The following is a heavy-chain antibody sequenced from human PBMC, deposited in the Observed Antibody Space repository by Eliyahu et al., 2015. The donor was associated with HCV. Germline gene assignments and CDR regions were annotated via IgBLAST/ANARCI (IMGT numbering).Heavy chain of an antibody. J-gene: IGHJ5*02. D-gene: IGHD1-26*01. Sequence: QVQLVESGGGVVQPGRSLRLSCAASGFTFSNYGMXWVRQAPGKGXEWVAVIWFDGSNKNYADSVKGRFTISRDNSKNTLYLQMNSLRAEDTAVYYCARDRISGSYRWFDPWGQGTLVTVSS. CDR2: IWFDGSNK. CDR3: ARDRISGSYRWFDP. CDR1: GFTFSNYG. V-gene: IGHV3-33*01.